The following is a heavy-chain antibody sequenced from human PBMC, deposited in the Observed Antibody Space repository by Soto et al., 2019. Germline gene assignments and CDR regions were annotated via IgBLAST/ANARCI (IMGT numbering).Heavy chain of an antibody. V-gene: IGHV4-30-4*01. J-gene: IGHJ5*02. CDR1: GGSISSGDYY. CDR3: ARHIVVVPAAKGLSWFDP. Sequence: LSLTCTVSGGSISSGDYYWSWIRQPPGKGLEWIGYIYYSGSTYYNPSLKSRVTISVDTSKNQFSLKLSSVTAADTAVYYCARHIVVVPAAKGLSWFDPWGQGTLVTVSS. D-gene: IGHD2-2*01. CDR2: IYYSGST.